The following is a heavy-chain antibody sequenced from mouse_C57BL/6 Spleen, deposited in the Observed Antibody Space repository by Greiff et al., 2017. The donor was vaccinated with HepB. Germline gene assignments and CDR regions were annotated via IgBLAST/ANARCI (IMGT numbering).Heavy chain of an antibody. V-gene: IGHV1-26*01. CDR1: GYTFTDYY. J-gene: IGHJ2*01. CDR3: ASENYFDY. CDR2: INPNNGGT. Sequence: EVQLQQSGPELVKPGASVKISCKASGYTFTDYYMNWVKQSHGKSLEWIGDINPNNGGTSYNQKFKGKATLPVDKSSSTAYMELRSLASEDSAVYYCASENYFDYWGQGTTLTVSS.